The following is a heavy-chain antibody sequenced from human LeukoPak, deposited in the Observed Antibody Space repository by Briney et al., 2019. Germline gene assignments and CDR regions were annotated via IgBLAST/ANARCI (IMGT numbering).Heavy chain of an antibody. V-gene: IGHV2-5*02. J-gene: IGHJ5*02. Sequence: SGPTLVHPTQTVTLTCTFSAFSLSTSGVGVGWIRQPPGKALEWLALIYWDEDKRYSPSLKSRLTTTKDTSKNQVVLTMTNMDPVDTATYYCAHRRSDYVWGSYRAYKGFDPWGQGTLVTVSS. CDR3: AHRRSDYVWGSYRAYKGFDP. D-gene: IGHD3-16*02. CDR1: AFSLSTSGVG. CDR2: IYWDEDK.